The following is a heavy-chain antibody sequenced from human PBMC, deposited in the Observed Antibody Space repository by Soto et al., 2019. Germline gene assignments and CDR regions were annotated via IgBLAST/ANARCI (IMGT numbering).Heavy chain of an antibody. CDR1: GFTFSSYW. Sequence: GGSLRLSCAASGFTFSSYWMHWVRQAPGKGLVWVSRINSDGSSTSYADFVKGRFTISRDNAKNTLYLQMNSLRAEDTAVYYCARAPVVVAATGDYYYYYYMDVWGKGTTVTVSS. V-gene: IGHV3-74*01. D-gene: IGHD2-15*01. CDR2: INSDGSST. CDR3: ARAPVVVAATGDYYYYYYMDV. J-gene: IGHJ6*03.